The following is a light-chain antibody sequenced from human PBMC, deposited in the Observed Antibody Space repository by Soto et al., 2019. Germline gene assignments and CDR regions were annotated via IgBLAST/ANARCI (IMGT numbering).Light chain of an antibody. CDR2: LGS. Sequence: DIVMTQSPLSLPVTPGEPASISCRSSQSLLHSNGYNYLDWYLQKPGQSPQLLIYLGSNRASGVPDRVNGSGSGTDFTLKISRVEAEDVGVYYCMQALQTSWTFGQGTKVEIK. CDR3: MQALQTSWT. J-gene: IGKJ1*01. CDR1: QSLLHSNGYNY. V-gene: IGKV2-28*01.